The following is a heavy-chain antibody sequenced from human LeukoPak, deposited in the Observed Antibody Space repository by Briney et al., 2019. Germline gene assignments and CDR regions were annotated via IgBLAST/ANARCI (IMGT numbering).Heavy chain of an antibody. Sequence: ASVKVSCKASGYTFTDYYVHWVRQAPGQGLEWMGYMKPFSGDSLYAQKFQDRVTMTRDTSTSTAYLELSGLTSDDTAVYYCSTEDKYCTSTTCGDFWGQGTLVTVSS. CDR3: STEDKYCTSTTCGDF. CDR2: MKPFSGDS. D-gene: IGHD2-2*01. J-gene: IGHJ4*02. V-gene: IGHV1-2*02. CDR1: GYTFTDYY.